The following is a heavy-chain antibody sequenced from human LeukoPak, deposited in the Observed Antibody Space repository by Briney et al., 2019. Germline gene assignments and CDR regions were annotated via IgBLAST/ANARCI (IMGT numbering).Heavy chain of an antibody. CDR3: ARGRLRRSWTSNSSGGAWNDY. CDR1: GGSFSGFY. CDR2: IYYSGST. D-gene: IGHD3-22*01. V-gene: IGHV4-34*01. J-gene: IGHJ4*02. Sequence: SETLSLTCAVYGGSFSGFYWNWIRQPPGKGLEWIGDIYYSGSTNYNPSLMSRVTMSTDTSKNQLSLRLTSVTAADTAVYYCARGRLRRSWTSNSSGGAWNDYWGQGTLVTVSS.